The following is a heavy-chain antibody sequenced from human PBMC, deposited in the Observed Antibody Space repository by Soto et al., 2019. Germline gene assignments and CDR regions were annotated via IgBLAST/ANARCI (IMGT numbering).Heavy chain of an antibody. CDR1: GFTFSSYS. CDR2: ISISSSTI. V-gene: IGHV3-48*02. Sequence: GGSLRLSCAASGFTFSSYSMNWVRQAPGKGLEWVSYISISSSTIYYADSVKGRFTISRDNAKNSLYLQMNSLRDEDTAVYYCASSYSSGWYFGYWGQGTLVTVSS. J-gene: IGHJ4*02. D-gene: IGHD6-19*01. CDR3: ASSYSSGWYFGY.